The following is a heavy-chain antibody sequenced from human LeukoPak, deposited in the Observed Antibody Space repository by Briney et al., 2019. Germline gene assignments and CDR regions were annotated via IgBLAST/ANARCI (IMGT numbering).Heavy chain of an antibody. Sequence: SGGSLRLSCAASGFTFSSYAMHWVRQAPGKGLEWVAVISYEGSNKYYADSVKGRFTISRDNSKNTLYLQMNSLRAEDTAVYYCARAKRDRGPFDYWGQGTLVTVSS. CDR3: ARAKRDRGPFDY. CDR2: ISYEGSNK. V-gene: IGHV3-30-3*01. CDR1: GFTFSSYA. J-gene: IGHJ4*02. D-gene: IGHD3-10*01.